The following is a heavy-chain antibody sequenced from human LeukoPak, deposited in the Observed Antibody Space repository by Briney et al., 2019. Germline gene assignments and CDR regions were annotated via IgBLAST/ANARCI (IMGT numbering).Heavy chain of an antibody. D-gene: IGHD3-22*01. CDR3: AKGGVYYDSSGYRTPDAFDI. V-gene: IGHV3-33*06. CDR1: GFTFSSYG. CDR2: IWYDGSNK. Sequence: QPGRSLRLSCAASGFTFSSYGMPWVRQAPGKGLEWVAVIWYDGSNKYYADSVKGRFTISRDNSKNTLYLQMNSLRAEDTAVYYCAKGGVYYDSSGYRTPDAFDIWGQGTMVTVSS. J-gene: IGHJ3*02.